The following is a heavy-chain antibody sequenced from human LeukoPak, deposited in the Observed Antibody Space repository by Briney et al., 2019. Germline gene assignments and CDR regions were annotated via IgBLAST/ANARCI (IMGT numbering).Heavy chain of an antibody. CDR1: GGSFSGYY. J-gene: IGHJ4*02. CDR3: ARRMVYCSGGSCSKPWYFDY. CDR2: INHSGST. Sequence: SETLSLTCAVYGGSFSGYYWSWIRQPPGKGLEWIGEINHSGSTNYNPSLKSRVTISVVTSTNQVSLKLSSVTAADTAVYYCARRMVYCSGGSCSKPWYFDYWGQGTLVTVSS. V-gene: IGHV4-34*01. D-gene: IGHD2-15*01.